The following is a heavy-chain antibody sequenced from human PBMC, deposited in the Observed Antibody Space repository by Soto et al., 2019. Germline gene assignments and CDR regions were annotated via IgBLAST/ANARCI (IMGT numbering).Heavy chain of an antibody. Sequence: PSETLSLTCTVSGGSISSSSYYWGWIRQPPGKGLEWIGSIYYSGSTYYNPSLKSRVTISVDTSKNQFSLKLSSVTAADTAVYYFARHAQRITIASNWGQGTLVTVSS. J-gene: IGHJ4*02. CDR3: ARHAQRITIASN. CDR1: GGSISSSSYY. D-gene: IGHD3-3*01. CDR2: IYYSGST. V-gene: IGHV4-39*01.